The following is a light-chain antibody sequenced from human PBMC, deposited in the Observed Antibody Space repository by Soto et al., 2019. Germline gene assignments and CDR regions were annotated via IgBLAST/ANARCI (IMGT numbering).Light chain of an antibody. J-gene: IGLJ3*02. CDR2: EVT. CDR1: DVGAYKY. CDR3: SSYTSRSTSWV. V-gene: IGLV2-14*01. Sequence: QSVLTQPASVSGSPGQSITISYTGADVGAYKYVSWYQQHPGKAPKLLIYEVTNRPSGLSNRFSGSKSGNTASLTISGLQAEDEADYYCSSYTSRSTSWVFGGGTKVTVL.